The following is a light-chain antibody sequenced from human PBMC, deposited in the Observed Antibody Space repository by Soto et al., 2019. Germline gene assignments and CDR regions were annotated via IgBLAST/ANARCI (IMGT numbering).Light chain of an antibody. CDR1: QSVSNKY. V-gene: IGKV3-20*01. J-gene: IGKJ5*01. Sequence: ILLTQSPGTLSLSPGERATLSCRASQSVSNKYLAWYQQKPGQAPSLLIYGASTRATGIPERFIGSGSGTDFTLTISRLEPEDFEVYACQQYGREPITFGQGTRLEIK. CDR3: QQYGREPIT. CDR2: GAS.